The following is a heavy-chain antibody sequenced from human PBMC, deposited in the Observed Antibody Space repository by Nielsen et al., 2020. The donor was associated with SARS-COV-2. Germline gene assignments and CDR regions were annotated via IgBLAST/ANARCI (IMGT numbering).Heavy chain of an antibody. Sequence: SETLSLTCSVSGGSVTSGGYQWTWIRQHSGKALEWIGYIYSSGNTYYSPSLKSRVTISLDTSRNQFSLRLSSVTAADTAVYYCARDVRSGPYVDSWGQGTLVTVSS. J-gene: IGHJ4*02. D-gene: IGHD2-15*01. CDR2: IYSSGNT. CDR3: ARDVRSGPYVDS. CDR1: GGSVTSGGYQ. V-gene: IGHV4-31*03.